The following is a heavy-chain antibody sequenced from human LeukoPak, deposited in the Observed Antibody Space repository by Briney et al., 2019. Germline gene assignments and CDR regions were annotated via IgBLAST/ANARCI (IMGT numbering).Heavy chain of an antibody. Sequence: ASVKVSCKVSGYTFTSYYMHWVRQAPGQGLEWMGFINPSGGSTSYAQKFQGRVTMTRDTSTSTVYMELTSLRSEDTAMYYCTRNADSGLDYWGQGTLVTVSS. D-gene: IGHD3-10*01. V-gene: IGHV1-46*03. CDR1: GYTFTSYY. J-gene: IGHJ4*02. CDR3: TRNADSGLDY. CDR2: INPSGGST.